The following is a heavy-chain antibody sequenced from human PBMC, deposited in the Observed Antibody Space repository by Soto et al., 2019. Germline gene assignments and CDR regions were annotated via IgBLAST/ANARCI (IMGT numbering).Heavy chain of an antibody. CDR3: ARGYGSADY. CDR1: GFTFSSYT. J-gene: IGHJ4*02. Sequence: EVQLVESGGGLVKPGGSLRLSCAASGFTFSSYTMNWVRQAPDKGLEWVSSISSGSNYIYYADSVKDRFTISRDNAKNSLYLQMNSLRAEDTAVYYCARGYGSADYWGQGTLVTVSS. D-gene: IGHD5-18*01. V-gene: IGHV3-21*01. CDR2: ISSGSNYI.